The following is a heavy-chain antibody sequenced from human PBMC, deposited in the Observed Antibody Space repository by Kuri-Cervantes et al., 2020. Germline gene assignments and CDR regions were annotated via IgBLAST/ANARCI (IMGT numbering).Heavy chain of an antibody. CDR1: GGSFSGNY. CDR2: FYQGGSP. D-gene: IGHD2-2*01. Sequence: SETLSPTCAVYGGSFSGNYWSWIRQPPGNGLEWIGSFYQGGSPYYNPSLKSRVTISVDTSKNQFSLKLSSVTAADTAVYYCARQGYGSTTPECDPWGQGNLVTVSS. V-gene: IGHV4-34*01. J-gene: IGHJ5*02. CDR3: ARQGYGSTTPECDP.